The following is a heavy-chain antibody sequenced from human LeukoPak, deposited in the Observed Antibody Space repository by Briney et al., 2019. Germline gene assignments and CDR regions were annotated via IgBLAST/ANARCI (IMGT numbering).Heavy chain of an antibody. D-gene: IGHD6-19*01. CDR1: GYRVSTYW. CDR3: ARFYSSGWYGALDY. Sequence: GESLKISCKGSGYRVSTYWIAWVRQMPGKGLEWMGIIYPGDSDTRYSPSFQGQVTISADKSVNTAYLQWSSLKASDTAMYYCARFYSSGWYGALDYWGQGTLVTVSS. CDR2: IYPGDSDT. J-gene: IGHJ4*02. V-gene: IGHV5-51*01.